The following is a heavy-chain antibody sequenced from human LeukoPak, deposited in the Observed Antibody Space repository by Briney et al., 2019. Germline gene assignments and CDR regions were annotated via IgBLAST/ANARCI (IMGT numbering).Heavy chain of an antibody. CDR1: GYTFTGYY. D-gene: IGHD2-15*01. J-gene: IGHJ5*02. Sequence: ASVKVSCKASGYTFTGYYMHWVRQAPAQGLEWMGWINPNSGGTNYAQKFQGRVTMTRDTSISTAYMELSRLRSDDTAVYYCARDSRYCSGGSCFFWFDPWGQGTLVTVSS. V-gene: IGHV1-2*02. CDR2: INPNSGGT. CDR3: ARDSRYCSGGSCFFWFDP.